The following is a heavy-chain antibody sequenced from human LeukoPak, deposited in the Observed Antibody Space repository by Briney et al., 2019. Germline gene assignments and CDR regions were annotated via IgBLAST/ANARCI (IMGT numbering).Heavy chain of an antibody. CDR1: GFTVSSNY. Sequence: GGSLRLSCAASGFTVSSNYMSWVRQAPGKGLEWVSVVYSGGSTFYADSVKGRFAISRDNSKNTLYLQVNSLRVEDTAVYYCAREGRGSYYFDYWGQGTLVTVSS. D-gene: IGHD1-26*01. CDR3: AREGRGSYYFDY. CDR2: VYSGGST. V-gene: IGHV3-66*01. J-gene: IGHJ4*02.